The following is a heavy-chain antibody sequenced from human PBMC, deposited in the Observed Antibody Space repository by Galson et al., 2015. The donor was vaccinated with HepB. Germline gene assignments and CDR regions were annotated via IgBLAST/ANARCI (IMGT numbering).Heavy chain of an antibody. Sequence: SLRLSCAASGFTFSNAWMSWVRQAPGRGLEWVGRIKSKTDGGTTDYAAPVKGRFTISRDDSKNTLYLQMNSLKTEDTAVYYCTTEDSGDYGVSSGYFDLWGRGTLVTVSS. V-gene: IGHV3-15*01. CDR2: IKSKTDGGTT. D-gene: IGHD4-17*01. CDR1: GFTFSNAW. CDR3: TTEDSGDYGVSSGYFDL. J-gene: IGHJ2*01.